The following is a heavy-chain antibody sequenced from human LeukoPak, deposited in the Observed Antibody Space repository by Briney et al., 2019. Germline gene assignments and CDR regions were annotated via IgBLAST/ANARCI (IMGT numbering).Heavy chain of an antibody. V-gene: IGHV4-4*07. D-gene: IGHD3-22*01. CDR1: GGSISSYY. CDR3: ARVGYYDSSGYYAVDL. CDR2: IYTSGST. J-gene: IGHJ4*02. Sequence: PSETLSLTCTVSGGSISSYYWSWIRQPAGKGLEWIGRIYTSGSTNYNPSLKSLVTMSVDTSKNQFSLKLSSVTAADTAVYYCARVGYYDSSGYYAVDLWGQGTLVTVSS.